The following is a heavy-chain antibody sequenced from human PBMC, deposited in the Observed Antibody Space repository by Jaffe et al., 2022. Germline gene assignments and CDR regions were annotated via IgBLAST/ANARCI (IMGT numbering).Heavy chain of an antibody. CDR3: ARDHGAVVTPGNYFDY. J-gene: IGHJ4*02. D-gene: IGHD2-21*02. CDR2: IYTSGST. Sequence: QVQLQESGPGLVKPSQTLSLTCTVSGGSISSGSYYWSWIRQPAGKGLEWIGRIYTSGSTNYNPSLKSRVTISVDTSKNQFSLKLSSVTAADTAVYYCARDHGAVVTPGNYFDYWGQGTLVTVSS. CDR1: GGSISSGSYY. V-gene: IGHV4-61*02.